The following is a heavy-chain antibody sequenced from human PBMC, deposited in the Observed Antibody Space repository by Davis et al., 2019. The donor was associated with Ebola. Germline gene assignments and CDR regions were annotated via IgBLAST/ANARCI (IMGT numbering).Heavy chain of an antibody. D-gene: IGHD1-26*01. J-gene: IGHJ4*02. Sequence: ASVKVSCKASGYTFTGYYMHWVRQAPGQGLEWMGWINPHNGNTNYAQSVQGRVTMTTDTSTSTAYMELRSLRSDDTAVYYCARDPVVGATDYWGQGTLVTVSS. CDR3: ARDPVVGATDY. CDR1: GYTFTGYY. CDR2: INPHNGNT. V-gene: IGHV1-18*04.